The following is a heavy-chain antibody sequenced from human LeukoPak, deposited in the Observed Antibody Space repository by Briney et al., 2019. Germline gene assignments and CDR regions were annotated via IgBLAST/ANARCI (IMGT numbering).Heavy chain of an antibody. CDR3: ARLWIVATWFDA. V-gene: IGHV4-39*02. J-gene: IGHJ5*02. Sequence: SETLSLTCSVSNGSMTSDSYYWAWVRQPPGKGLEWFGSIFYSGKTYYSASLKIRVTVSLVKSKKNFSLRLSSVTAADTAVYYCARLWIVATWFDAWGQGALVTVSS. CDR2: IFYSGKT. D-gene: IGHD2-2*03. CDR1: NGSMTSDSYY.